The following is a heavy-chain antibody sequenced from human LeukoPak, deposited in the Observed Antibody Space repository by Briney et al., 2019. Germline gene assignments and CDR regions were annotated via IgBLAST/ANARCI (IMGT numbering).Heavy chain of an antibody. V-gene: IGHV1-2*02. Sequence: ASVKVSCKASGYTFTGYYMHWVRQAPGQGLEWMGWINPNNGGTNYAQTFQDRVTMTGDTSISTAYMELSRLRSDDTAVYYCARDLVGGTWASGYWGQGTLVTVSS. CDR3: ARDLVGGTWASGY. J-gene: IGHJ4*02. CDR2: INPNNGGT. D-gene: IGHD1-14*01. CDR1: GYTFTGYY.